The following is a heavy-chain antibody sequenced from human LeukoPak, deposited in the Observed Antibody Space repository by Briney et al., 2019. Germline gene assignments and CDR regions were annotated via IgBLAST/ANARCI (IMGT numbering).Heavy chain of an antibody. Sequence: GGSLRLSCAASGFTFSSYAMSWVRQAPGKGLEWVSAISGSGGSTYYADSVRGRFTISRDNSKNTPYLQMNGLRAEDTAVYYCASLDCSSTSCYAGWNWFDPWGQGTLVTVSS. J-gene: IGHJ5*02. V-gene: IGHV3-23*01. D-gene: IGHD2-2*01. CDR2: ISGSGGST. CDR3: ASLDCSSTSCYAGWNWFDP. CDR1: GFTFSSYA.